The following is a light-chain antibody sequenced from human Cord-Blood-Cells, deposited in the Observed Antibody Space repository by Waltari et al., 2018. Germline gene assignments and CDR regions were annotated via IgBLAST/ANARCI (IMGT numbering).Light chain of an antibody. CDR1: SSDVGSYNL. CDR3: CSYAGSSTNYV. Sequence: QSALTRPASVSGSPGQSLTISCTGTSSDVGSYNLVSWYQQHPGKAPNLMIYEVSKRPSGVSNRFSGSKSGNTASLTISGLQAEDEADYYCCSYAGSSTNYVFGTGTKVTVL. V-gene: IGLV2-23*02. J-gene: IGLJ1*01. CDR2: EVS.